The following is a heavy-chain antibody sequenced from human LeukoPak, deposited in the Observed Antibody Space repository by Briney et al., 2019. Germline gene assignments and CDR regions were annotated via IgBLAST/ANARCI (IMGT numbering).Heavy chain of an antibody. D-gene: IGHD3/OR15-3a*01. CDR1: GDSDSSDDYY. V-gene: IGHV4-30-2*01. Sequence: SETLSLTCTVSGDSDSSDDYYYTWTRQPPGKGLEWIGYIHHGGSTYYTPSLKSRATISLDRSKNQFSLKLSSVTVADTAFYYCARGTRRNWFDPWGQGTLVTVSS. CDR2: IHHGGST. J-gene: IGHJ5*02. CDR3: ARGTRRNWFDP.